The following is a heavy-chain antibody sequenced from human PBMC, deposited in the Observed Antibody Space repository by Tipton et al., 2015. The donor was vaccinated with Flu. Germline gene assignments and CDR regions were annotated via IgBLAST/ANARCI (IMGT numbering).Heavy chain of an antibody. CDR2: IYPGDSDT. CDR3: ARPFGRARQQPPRHYYGMDV. Sequence: QLVQSGAEVKKPGESLKISCKGSGYSFTSYWIGWVRQMPGKGLEWMGIIYPGDSDTRYSPSFQGQVTISADKSISTAYLQWSSLRASDPPMYSWARPFGRARQQPPRHYYGMDVWGQGTTVTVSS. D-gene: IGHD6-13*01. CDR1: GYSFTSYW. J-gene: IGHJ6*02. V-gene: IGHV5-51*01.